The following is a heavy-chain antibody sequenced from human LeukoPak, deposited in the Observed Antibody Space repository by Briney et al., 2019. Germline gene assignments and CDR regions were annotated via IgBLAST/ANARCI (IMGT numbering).Heavy chain of an antibody. D-gene: IGHD3-22*01. Sequence: PGGSLRLSCAGSGFTFSHYIMNWVRQAPGKGLVWVSRINSDGSSTSYADSVKGRFTISRDNAKNTLYLQMNSLRAEDTAVYYCARAGLDNTMIVPLAIWGQGTMVTVSS. CDR2: INSDGSST. V-gene: IGHV3-74*01. CDR1: GFTFSHYI. CDR3: ARAGLDNTMIVPLAI. J-gene: IGHJ3*02.